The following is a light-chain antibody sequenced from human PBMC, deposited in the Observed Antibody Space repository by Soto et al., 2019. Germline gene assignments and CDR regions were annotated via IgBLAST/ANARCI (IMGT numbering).Light chain of an antibody. J-gene: IGKJ1*01. V-gene: IGKV3-15*01. CDR2: GAS. CDR1: LSMNNN. CDR3: QQYNERPACA. Sequence: EIVMTQSPATLPASPGESVTLSCRASLSMNNNIAWYQHKPGQAPRLLIFGASSRATGVPGRFSGGGFGTEFTLSTSCLQSEDFAVYYCQQYNERPACAFGQGTTVEIK.